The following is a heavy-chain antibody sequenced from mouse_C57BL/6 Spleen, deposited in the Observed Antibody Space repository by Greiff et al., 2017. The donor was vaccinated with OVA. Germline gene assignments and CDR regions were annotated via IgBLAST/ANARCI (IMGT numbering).Heavy chain of an antibody. J-gene: IGHJ3*01. CDR3: VRDYGSIYAFAY. V-gene: IGHV10-1*01. CDR1: GFSFNTYA. D-gene: IGHD1-1*01. CDR2: IRSKSNNYAT. Sequence: EVMLVESGGGLVQPKGSLKLSCAASGFSFNTYAMNWVRQAPGKGLEWVARIRSKSNNYATYYADSVKDRFTISRDDSESMLYLQMNNLKTEDTAMYYCVRDYGSIYAFAYWGQGTLVTVSA.